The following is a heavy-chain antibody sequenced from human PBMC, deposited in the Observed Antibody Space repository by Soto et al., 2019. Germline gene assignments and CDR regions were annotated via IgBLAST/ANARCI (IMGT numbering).Heavy chain of an antibody. D-gene: IGHD3-22*01. CDR3: ARKSDSDYYDSSGYYGPFDY. CDR1: GGTFSSYA. V-gene: IGHV1-69*13. J-gene: IGHJ4*02. Sequence: GASVKVSCKASGGTFSSYAISWVRQAPGQGLEWMGGIIPVFGTANYAQKFQGRVTITADESTSTAYMELSSLRSEDTAVYYCARKSDSDYYDSSGYYGPFDYWGQGTLVTVSS. CDR2: IIPVFGTA.